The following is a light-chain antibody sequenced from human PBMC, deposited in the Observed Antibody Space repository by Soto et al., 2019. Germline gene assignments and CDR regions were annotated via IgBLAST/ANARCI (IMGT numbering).Light chain of an antibody. CDR1: QGIDNY. CDR2: TAS. V-gene: IGKV1-9*01. J-gene: IGKJ5*01. Sequence: DIQLTQSPSFLSASIGDRVTITCRASQGIDNYLAWYQQKPGEAPKLLIHTASTLQSGVPSRFSGSGFGTEFTFTISSLQPEDFATYYCQHRHSYPITFGQGTRLDIK. CDR3: QHRHSYPIT.